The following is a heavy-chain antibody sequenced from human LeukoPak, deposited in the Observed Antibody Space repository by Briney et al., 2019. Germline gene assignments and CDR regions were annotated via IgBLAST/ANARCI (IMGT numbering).Heavy chain of an antibody. CDR1: GGSISSHY. CDR2: VFYGGSDNNDI. V-gene: IGHV4-59*11. D-gene: IGHD2-15*01. CDR3: ARDGGSNYYYYGMDV. J-gene: IGHJ6*02. Sequence: PSETLSLTCTVSGGSISSHYWSWIRQPPGKGLEWIGYVFYGGSDNNDINYNPSLKTRVSISLDTSKKQFSLKMTSVTAADTAVYYCARDGGSNYYYYGMDVWGQGTTVTVSS.